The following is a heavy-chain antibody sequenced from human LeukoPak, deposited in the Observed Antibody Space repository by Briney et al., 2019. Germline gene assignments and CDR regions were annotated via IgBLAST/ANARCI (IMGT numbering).Heavy chain of an antibody. V-gene: IGHV1-18*01. D-gene: IGHD2-2*01. Sequence: ASVKVSCKASGYTFTSYGISWVRQAPGQGLEWMGWISAYNGNTNYAQKLQGRVTMTTDTSTSTAYMELRSLRSDDTAVYYCARSSYCSSTSCSGQWGYWGQGTLVTVSS. J-gene: IGHJ4*02. CDR1: GYTFTSYG. CDR2: ISAYNGNT. CDR3: ARSSYCSSTSCSGQWGY.